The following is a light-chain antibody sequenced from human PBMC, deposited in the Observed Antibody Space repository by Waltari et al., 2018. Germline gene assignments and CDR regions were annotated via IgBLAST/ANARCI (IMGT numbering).Light chain of an antibody. V-gene: IGLV2-14*01. CDR2: EVR. CDR1: RRDVGGYNY. Sequence: QSALTQPASVSGSPGQSITIPCTGTRRDVGGYNYVSWYQPHPGKAPKLMIYEVRKRPSGVSNRFSGSKSGNTASLTISGLQAEDEADYYCSSYTSSSTYVFGTGTKVTVL. CDR3: SSYTSSSTYV. J-gene: IGLJ1*01.